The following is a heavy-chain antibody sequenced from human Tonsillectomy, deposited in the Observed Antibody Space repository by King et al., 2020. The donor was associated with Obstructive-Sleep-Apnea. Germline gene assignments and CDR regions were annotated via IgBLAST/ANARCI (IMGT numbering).Heavy chain of an antibody. CDR2: IYWDDDK. V-gene: IGHV2-5*02. Sequence: TLKESGPTLVKPTQTLTLTCTFSGFSLSSSGVGVGWNRQPPGKALAGLAPIYWDDDKRYSPSLKSRGTLTKDTSKKQVGLTMTNMDPVDTATYYCAHSRFSSSLWGMDVWGQGTTVTVSS. J-gene: IGHJ6*02. CDR1: GFSLSSSGVG. CDR3: AHSRFSSSLWGMDV. D-gene: IGHD6-13*01.